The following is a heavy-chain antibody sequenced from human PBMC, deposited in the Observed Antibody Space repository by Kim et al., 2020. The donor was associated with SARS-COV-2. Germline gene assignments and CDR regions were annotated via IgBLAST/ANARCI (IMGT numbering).Heavy chain of an antibody. CDR2: IYPADSDT. CDR3: AREGAGTTSYYYYYMDV. CDR1: GYSFTSYW. V-gene: IGHV5-51*01. Sequence: GESLKISCKGSGYSFTSYWIGWVRQMPGKGLEWMGIIYPADSDTKYSPSFQGQVTISADKSISTAYLQWSSLKASDTAMYYCAREGAGTTSYYYYYMDVWGKGTTVTVSS. J-gene: IGHJ6*03. D-gene: IGHD1-1*01.